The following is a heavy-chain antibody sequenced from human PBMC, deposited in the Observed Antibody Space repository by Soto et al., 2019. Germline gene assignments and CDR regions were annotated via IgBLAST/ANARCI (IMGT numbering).Heavy chain of an antibody. D-gene: IGHD2-2*01. J-gene: IGHJ4*02. CDR3: ARKRAEGGRYCSSTSCRLTDY. Sequence: SETLSLTCTVSGGSISSYYWSWIRQPPGKGLEWIGYIYYSGSTNYNPSLKSRVTISVDTSKNQFSLKLSSVTAADTAVYYCARKRAEGGRYCSSTSCRLTDYWGQGTMVTVSS. V-gene: IGHV4-59*01. CDR1: GGSISSYY. CDR2: IYYSGST.